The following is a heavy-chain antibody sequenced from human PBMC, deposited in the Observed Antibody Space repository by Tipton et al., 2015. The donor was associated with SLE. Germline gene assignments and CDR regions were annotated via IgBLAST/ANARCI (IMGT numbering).Heavy chain of an antibody. V-gene: IGHV4-59*08. Sequence: TLSLTCTVSGGSISSHYWSWIRQPPGKGLEWIGRIYHSGSTYYNPSLKSRVTISVDTSRNQFSLKLSSVTAADTAVYYCARGELSGISTGISFDYWGQGTLVTVSS. J-gene: IGHJ4*02. D-gene: IGHD3-9*01. CDR2: IYHSGST. CDR3: ARGELSGISTGISFDY. CDR1: GGSISSHY.